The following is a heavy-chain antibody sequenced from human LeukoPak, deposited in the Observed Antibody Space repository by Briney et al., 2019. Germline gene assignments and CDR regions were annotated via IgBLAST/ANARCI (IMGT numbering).Heavy chain of an antibody. V-gene: IGHV3-30*04. CDR3: AASIPTAS. CDR2: ISYDGNNK. J-gene: IGHJ5*02. Sequence: GRSLRLSCAASGFTFSSYAMHWVRQAPCKGLEWVAVISYDGNNKYYAASVKGRFTISRDNSKNTLYLQMNSLRAEDTAVFCCAASIPTASWGQGTLVTVSS. CDR1: GFTFSSYA. D-gene: IGHD1-14*01.